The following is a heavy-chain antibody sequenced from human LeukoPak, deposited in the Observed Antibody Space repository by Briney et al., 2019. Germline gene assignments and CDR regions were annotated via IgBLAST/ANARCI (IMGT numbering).Heavy chain of an antibody. CDR1: GYTFTSYY. Sequence: ASVKVSCKASGYTFTSYYMHWVRQAPGQGLEWMGIINPSGGSTSYAQKFQGRVTMTRDMSTSTVYMELSSLRSEDTAVYYCARVKGVSGSYFFPDYWGQGTLVTVSS. CDR3: ARVKGVSGSYFFPDY. CDR2: INPSGGST. D-gene: IGHD1-26*01. J-gene: IGHJ4*02. V-gene: IGHV1-46*01.